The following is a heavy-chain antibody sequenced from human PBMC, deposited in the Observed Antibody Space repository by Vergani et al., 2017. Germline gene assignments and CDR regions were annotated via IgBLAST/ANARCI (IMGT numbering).Heavy chain of an antibody. Sequence: VQLVESGGGVVQPGRSLRLSCAASGFTFSSYAMSWVRQAPGKGLEWVSAISGSGGSTYYADSVKGRFTISRDNSKNTLYLQMNSLRAEDTAVYYCAKGAYDFWSGYYRVRVSGPYYFDYWGQGTLVTVSS. CDR2: ISGSGGST. J-gene: IGHJ4*02. CDR1: GFTFSSYA. V-gene: IGHV3-23*04. CDR3: AKGAYDFWSGYYRVRVSGPYYFDY. D-gene: IGHD3-3*01.